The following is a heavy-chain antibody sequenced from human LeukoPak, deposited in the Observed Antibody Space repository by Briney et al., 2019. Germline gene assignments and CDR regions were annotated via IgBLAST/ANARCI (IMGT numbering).Heavy chain of an antibody. CDR3: AKDPRFAMVRGHLDD. CDR2: ISYDGSNK. CDR1: GFTFSSYA. J-gene: IGHJ4*02. D-gene: IGHD3-10*01. Sequence: GGSLRLSCAASGFTFSSYAMSWVRQAPGKGLEWVAVISYDGSNKYYADSVKGRFTISRDNSKNTLYLQMNSLRAEDTAVYYCAKDPRFAMVRGHLDDWGQGTLVTVSS. V-gene: IGHV3-30*18.